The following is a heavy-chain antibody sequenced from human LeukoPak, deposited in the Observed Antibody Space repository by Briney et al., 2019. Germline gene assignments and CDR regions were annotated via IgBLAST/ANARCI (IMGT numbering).Heavy chain of an antibody. V-gene: IGHV1-69*13. CDR2: IIPIFGTA. CDR3: ARDVGYCSGGSCYDVY. Sequence: ASVKVSCKASGYTFTGYYMHWVRQAPGQGLEWMGGIIPIFGTANYAQKFQGRVTITAGESTSTAYMELSSLRSEDTAVYYCARDVGYCSGGSCYDVYWGQGTLVTVSS. CDR1: GYTFTGYY. J-gene: IGHJ4*02. D-gene: IGHD2-15*01.